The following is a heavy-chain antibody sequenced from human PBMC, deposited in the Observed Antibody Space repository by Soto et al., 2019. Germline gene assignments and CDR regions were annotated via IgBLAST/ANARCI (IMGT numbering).Heavy chain of an antibody. V-gene: IGHV4-4*07. CDR3: KSDGMTTRDT. Sequence: EPLSLTCIVSGVSVTSYTWSWVRQPANKGLEWIGRVFSSVSATYSPSLKSRVRISMDTPENRISLKLDSVTDADAGVYYCKSDGMTTRDTWGPGTLVTVSS. D-gene: IGHD1-1*01. J-gene: IGHJ4*02. CDR1: GVSVTSYT. CDR2: VFSSVSA.